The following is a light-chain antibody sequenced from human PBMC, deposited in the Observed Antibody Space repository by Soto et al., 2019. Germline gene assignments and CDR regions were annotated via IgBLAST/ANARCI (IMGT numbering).Light chain of an antibody. V-gene: IGKV3-15*01. Sequence: EIVMTQSPATLSVSLGDRATLSCRASQSVSTYLAWYQQKPGPAPRLLIYGASTRATGIPARFSGSGSETDFTLTISSLQSEDFAVYYCQQYDSWPPSYTFGQGTKLEIK. CDR2: GAS. J-gene: IGKJ2*01. CDR1: QSVSTY. CDR3: QQYDSWPPSYT.